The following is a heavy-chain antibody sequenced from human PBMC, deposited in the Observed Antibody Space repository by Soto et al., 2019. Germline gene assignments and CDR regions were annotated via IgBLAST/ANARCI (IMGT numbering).Heavy chain of an antibody. CDR1: GFMFSSFG. V-gene: IGHV3-30*18. D-gene: IGHD3-10*01. Sequence: QVQLVESGGGVVQPGRSRRLSCVASGFMFSSFGMHWVRQAPGKGLEWVAIISYDGNKKYYADSVKGRLTISRDNSKNMLHLQMNSLRAEDTAVYYCAKDSFRGVTIPPSYFYYGMDVWGHGTTVTVSS. CDR3: AKDSFRGVTIPPSYFYYGMDV. CDR2: ISYDGNKK. J-gene: IGHJ6*02.